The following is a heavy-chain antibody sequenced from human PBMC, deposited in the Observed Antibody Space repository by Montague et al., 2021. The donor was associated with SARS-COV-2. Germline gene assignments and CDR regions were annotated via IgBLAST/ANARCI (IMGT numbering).Heavy chain of an antibody. Sequence: SETLSLTCTASGGSISSSSYYWGWIRQPPGKGLEWIGSIYHSGSTYYNPSLKSRVTISVDTSKNQFSLKLSSVTAADTAVYYCAVNSNYYYYYGMDVWGQGTTVTVSS. V-gene: IGHV4-39*07. CDR3: AVNSNYYYYYGMDV. CDR1: GGSISSSSYY. J-gene: IGHJ6*02. CDR2: IYHSGST. D-gene: IGHD4-11*01.